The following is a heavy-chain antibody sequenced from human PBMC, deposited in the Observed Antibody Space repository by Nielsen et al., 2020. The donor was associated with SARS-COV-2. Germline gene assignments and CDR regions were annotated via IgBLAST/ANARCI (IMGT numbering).Heavy chain of an antibody. D-gene: IGHD5-24*01. V-gene: IGHV3-11*04. CDR2: ISSSGSTI. J-gene: IGHJ3*02. CDR3: ARTGWPQNQPAFDI. Sequence: WIRQPPGKGLEWVSYISSSGSTIYYADSAKGRFTISRDNAKNSLYLQMNSLRAEDTAVYYCARTGWPQNQPAFDIWGQGTMVTVSS.